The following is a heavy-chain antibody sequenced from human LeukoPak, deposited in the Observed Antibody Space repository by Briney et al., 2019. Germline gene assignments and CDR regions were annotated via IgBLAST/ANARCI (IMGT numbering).Heavy chain of an antibody. J-gene: IGHJ4*02. CDR3: ARVPYYYGSGIFDY. V-gene: IGHV1-2*06. Sequence: ASVKVSCKASGYTFTGYYMHWVLQAPGQGLEWMGRINPNSGGTNYAQKFQGRVTMTRDTSISTAYMELSRLRSDDTAVYYCARVPYYYGSGIFDYWGQGTLVTVSS. D-gene: IGHD3-10*01. CDR1: GYTFTGYY. CDR2: INPNSGGT.